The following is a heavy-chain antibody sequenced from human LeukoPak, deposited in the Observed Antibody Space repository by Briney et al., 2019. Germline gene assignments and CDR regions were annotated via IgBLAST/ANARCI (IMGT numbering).Heavy chain of an antibody. Sequence: PGGSLRLSCAASGFTFDDYAMHRVRQAPGKGLEWVSSISSSSSYIYYADSVKGRFTISRDNAKNSLYLQMNSLRAEDTAVYYCARGYSNYGYVFDIWGQGTMVTVSS. CDR2: ISSSSSYI. V-gene: IGHV3-21*01. J-gene: IGHJ3*02. CDR3: ARGYSNYGYVFDI. CDR1: GFTFDDYA. D-gene: IGHD4-11*01.